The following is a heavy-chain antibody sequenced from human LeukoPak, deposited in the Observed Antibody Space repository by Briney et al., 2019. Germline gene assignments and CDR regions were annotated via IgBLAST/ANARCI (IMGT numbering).Heavy chain of an antibody. CDR2: IRSKANSYAT. J-gene: IGHJ5*02. Sequence: GGSLKLSCAASGFTFSGSAMHWVRQASGKGLEWVGRIRSKANSYATAYAASVKGRFTISRDDSKNTAYLQMNSLKTEDTAVYYCTRQLIYCTNGVCRYNWFDPWGQGTLGTVSS. CDR1: GFTFSGSA. D-gene: IGHD2-8*01. CDR3: TRQLIYCTNGVCRYNWFDP. V-gene: IGHV3-73*01.